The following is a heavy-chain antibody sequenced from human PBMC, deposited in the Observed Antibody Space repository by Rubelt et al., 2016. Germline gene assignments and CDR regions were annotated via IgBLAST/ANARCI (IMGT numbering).Heavy chain of an antibody. Sequence: VQLVESGGGVVQPGRSLRLSCAASGFTFSSYGMHWVRQAPGKGLEWVSSISSSSSYIYYADSVKGRFTISRDNAKNSLYRQMNSLGAEDTVVYYCARGSSGYRDAFDIWGQGTMVTVSS. CDR3: ARGSSGYRDAFDI. CDR2: ISSSSSYI. J-gene: IGHJ3*02. D-gene: IGHD3-22*01. CDR1: GFTFSSYG. V-gene: IGHV3-21*01.